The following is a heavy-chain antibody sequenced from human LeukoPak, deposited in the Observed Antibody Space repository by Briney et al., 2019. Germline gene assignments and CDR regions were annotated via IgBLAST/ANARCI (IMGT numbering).Heavy chain of an antibody. CDR3: ATVSVRPLFGY. V-gene: IGHV1-24*01. CDR1: GGTFSSYA. Sequence: ASVKVSCKASGGTFSSYAISWVRQAPGKGLEWMGGFDPEDGETIYAQKFQGRVTMTEDTFTDTAYMELSSLRSEDTAVYYCATVSVRPLFGYWGQGTLVTVSS. D-gene: IGHD3-10*01. CDR2: FDPEDGET. J-gene: IGHJ4*02.